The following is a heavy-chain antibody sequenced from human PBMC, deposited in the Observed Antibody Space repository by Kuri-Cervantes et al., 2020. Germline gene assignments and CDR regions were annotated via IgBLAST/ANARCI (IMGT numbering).Heavy chain of an antibody. Sequence: GGSLRLSCAAFGFTFSSYWMSWVSQAPGKGLEWVSSISSSSDYIYYADSLKGRFTISRDNAKNSLYLQMNSLRAEDTAVYYCARLVPSTNIDYWGQGTLVTVSS. D-gene: IGHD5-24*01. CDR1: GFTFSSYW. V-gene: IGHV3-21*01. CDR2: ISSSSDYI. J-gene: IGHJ4*02. CDR3: ARLVPSTNIDY.